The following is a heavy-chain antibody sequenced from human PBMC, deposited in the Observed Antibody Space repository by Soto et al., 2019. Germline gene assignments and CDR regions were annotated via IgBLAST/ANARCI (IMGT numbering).Heavy chain of an antibody. CDR3: SSMEGLATVSYSFDY. V-gene: IGHV4-39*01. D-gene: IGHD3-9*01. J-gene: IGHJ4*02. CDR1: GDSINSDNYY. Sequence: QLQLQESGPGLVKPSETLSLTCSVSGDSINSDNYYWGWIRQPPGKGLEWIGSIYYRGNTYSNPSLKTRFTISLDKSMSQFSLWLRSVTAADSAVYFCSSMEGLATVSYSFDYWGPGTLVTVSS. CDR2: IYYRGNT.